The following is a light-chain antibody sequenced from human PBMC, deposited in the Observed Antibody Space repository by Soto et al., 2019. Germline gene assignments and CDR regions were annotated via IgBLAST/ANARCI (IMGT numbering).Light chain of an antibody. CDR3: QQSYITPLT. CDR2: AAS. V-gene: IGKV1-39*01. CDR1: QSISSY. Sequence: DIPMTQSPSSLSASIGDRVTITCRASQSISSYLYWYQQKPGKAPRLLIHAASNLQSGVPSRFSGSGSGTDFTLTISSLQPEDFATYYCQQSYITPLTFGGGTKVEIK. J-gene: IGKJ4*01.